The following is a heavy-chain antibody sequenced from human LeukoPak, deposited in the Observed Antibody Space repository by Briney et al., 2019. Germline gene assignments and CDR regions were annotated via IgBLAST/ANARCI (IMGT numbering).Heavy chain of an antibody. Sequence: PRGSLRLSCAASGFTFRNAWMSWVGQAPGKGLEWVGLIKSKTDGGTTDYAAPVKGRFTISRDDSKNTLFLQVNGLKTEDTAVYYCTTGDRYCTGGSCYFYAFQIWGQGTRVTVSS. D-gene: IGHD2-15*01. V-gene: IGHV3-15*01. J-gene: IGHJ3*02. CDR2: IKSKTDGGTT. CDR1: GFTFRNAW. CDR3: TTGDRYCTGGSCYFYAFQI.